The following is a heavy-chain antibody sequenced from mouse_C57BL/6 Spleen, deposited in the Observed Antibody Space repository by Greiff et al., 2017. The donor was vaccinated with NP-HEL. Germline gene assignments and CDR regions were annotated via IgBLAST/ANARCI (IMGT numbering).Heavy chain of an antibody. CDR2: IHPNSGST. V-gene: IGHV1-64*01. Sequence: QVQLQQPGAELVKPGASVKLSCKASGYTFTSYWMHWVKQRPGQGLEWIGMIHPNSGSTNYNEKFKSKATLTVDKSSSTAYMQLSSLTSEDSAVYYCARGEVTTRRNYYAMDYWGQGTSVTVSS. J-gene: IGHJ4*01. D-gene: IGHD2-2*01. CDR3: ARGEVTTRRNYYAMDY. CDR1: GYTFTSYW.